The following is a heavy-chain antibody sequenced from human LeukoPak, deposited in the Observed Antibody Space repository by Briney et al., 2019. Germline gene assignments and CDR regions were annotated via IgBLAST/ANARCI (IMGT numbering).Heavy chain of an antibody. V-gene: IGHV3-21*01. D-gene: IGHD5-12*01. J-gene: IGHJ4*02. CDR3: ARGEGGYDWYY. CDR1: GFTFSSYS. Sequence: GGSLRLSCAASGFTFSSYSMNWVRQAPGKGLEWVSSISSSSSYIYYADSVKGRFTISRDNARNSLYLQMNSLRAEDTAVYYCARGEGGYDWYYWGQGTLVTVSS. CDR2: ISSSSSYI.